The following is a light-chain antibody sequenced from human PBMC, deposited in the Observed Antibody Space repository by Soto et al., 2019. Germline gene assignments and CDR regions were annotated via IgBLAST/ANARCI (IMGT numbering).Light chain of an antibody. V-gene: IGKV1-27*01. Sequence: GDRVTITCRASRAINDYVAWYQQKPGKSPNLLIFAASSLESGVPSRFSGSGSGTEFTLTISSLQPEDVATYYCQGYKSPPFTFRAGTKVEMK. CDR2: AAS. CDR3: QGYKSPPFT. CDR1: RAINDY. J-gene: IGKJ3*01.